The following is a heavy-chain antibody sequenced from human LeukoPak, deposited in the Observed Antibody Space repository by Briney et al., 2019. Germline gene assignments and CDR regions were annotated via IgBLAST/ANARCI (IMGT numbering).Heavy chain of an antibody. Sequence: ASVTVSCKASGYTFTSYGINWVRQAPGQGLEWMGWIRVYNGNTNYAQKLQGRVTMTTDTSTGTAYMELRSLRSDDTAVYYCARGGLAAAAAYYYYMDVWGKGTTVTVSS. CDR2: IRVYNGNT. CDR3: ARGGLAAAAAYYYYMDV. V-gene: IGHV1-18*01. CDR1: GYTFTSYG. D-gene: IGHD6-13*01. J-gene: IGHJ6*03.